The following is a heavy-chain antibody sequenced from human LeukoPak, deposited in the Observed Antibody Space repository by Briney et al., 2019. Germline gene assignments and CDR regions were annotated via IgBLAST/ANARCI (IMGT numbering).Heavy chain of an antibody. J-gene: IGHJ4*02. CDR3: ARDLGDFYYISLDFDY. D-gene: IGHD3-10*01. Sequence: GGSLRLSCAASGFTFSSNALHCVRQAPGRGLEWVAVISYDGSNKYYADSVKGRFTISRDNSKNTLYLQMNSLRAEDTAVYYCARDLGDFYYISLDFDYWGQGTLVTVSS. CDR1: GFTFSSNA. V-gene: IGHV3-30*04. CDR2: ISYDGSNK.